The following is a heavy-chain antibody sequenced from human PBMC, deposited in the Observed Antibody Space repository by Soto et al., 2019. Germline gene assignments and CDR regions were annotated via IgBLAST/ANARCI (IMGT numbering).Heavy chain of an antibody. V-gene: IGHV3-23*01. Sequence: RRLSCAASGFTFSSYAMSWVRQAPGKGLEWVSAISGSGGSTYYADSVKGRFTISRDNSKNTLYLQMNSLRAEDTAVYYCAKAEVSNYYDSSGYSSDYWGQGTLVTVSS. CDR2: ISGSGGST. D-gene: IGHD3-22*01. CDR1: GFTFSSYA. CDR3: AKAEVSNYYDSSGYSSDY. J-gene: IGHJ4*02.